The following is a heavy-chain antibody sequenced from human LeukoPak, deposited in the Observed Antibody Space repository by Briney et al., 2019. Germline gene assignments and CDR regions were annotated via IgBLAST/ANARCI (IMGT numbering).Heavy chain of an antibody. CDR2: IKQDGSEK. CDR1: GFTFSSYW. Sequence: GGPLTLLCAACGFTFSSYWMRWVRQAPGKGVEWVVNIKQDGSEKYYVDSVKGRFNISRENPKNSLYLQMNSLRAEGTAVYYCASDSSSGPYYFDYWGQGTLVTASS. CDR3: ASDSSSGPYYFDY. D-gene: IGHD6-19*01. V-gene: IGHV3-7*01. J-gene: IGHJ4*02.